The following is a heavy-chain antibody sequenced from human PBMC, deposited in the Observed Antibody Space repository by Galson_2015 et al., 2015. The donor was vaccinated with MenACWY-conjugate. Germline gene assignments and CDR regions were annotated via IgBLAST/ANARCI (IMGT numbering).Heavy chain of an antibody. CDR2: IYSDGST. D-gene: IGHD3-10*01. J-gene: IGHJ6*02. CDR1: GFTVSSSY. CDR3: ARDSRATTVWGLNKRKTIDYYYGMDV. Sequence: SLRLSCAVSGFTVSSSYMTWVRQAPGKGLEWVSVIYSDGSTYNADSVKGRFTISRDNSKNTVFLQMTSPRAEDTAMYYCARDSRATTVWGLNKRKTIDYYYGMDVWGQGTTVIVSS. V-gene: IGHV3-53*01.